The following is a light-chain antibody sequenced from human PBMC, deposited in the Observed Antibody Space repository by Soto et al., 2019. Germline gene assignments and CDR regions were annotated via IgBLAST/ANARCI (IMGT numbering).Light chain of an antibody. V-gene: IGKV4-1*01. CDR3: QQYYGIPLT. J-gene: IGKJ4*01. Sequence: DIVMTQSPDSLAVSLGERATINCKSSRSLLHNSNNKNYLAWYQQKPGQPPKLLFYWASTRESGVPERFSGSGSERECTLTISSLRAEDVAVYYCQQYYGIPLTFGGGTQVEIK. CDR1: RSLLHNSNNKNY. CDR2: WAS.